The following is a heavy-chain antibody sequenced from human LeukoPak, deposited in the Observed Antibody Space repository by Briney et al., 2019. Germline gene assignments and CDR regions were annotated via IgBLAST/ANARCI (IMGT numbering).Heavy chain of an antibody. CDR2: IIPIFGTA. CDR3: AREGAHGRCSSTSCGFDP. D-gene: IGHD2-2*01. CDR1: GGTFSSYA. V-gene: IGHV1-69*13. Sequence: GASVKVSCKASGGTFSSYAITWVRQAPGQGLEWMGGIIPIFGTANYAQKFQGRVTIIADESTSTAYMELSSLRSEDTAVYYCAREGAHGRCSSTSCGFDPWGQGTLVTVSS. J-gene: IGHJ5*02.